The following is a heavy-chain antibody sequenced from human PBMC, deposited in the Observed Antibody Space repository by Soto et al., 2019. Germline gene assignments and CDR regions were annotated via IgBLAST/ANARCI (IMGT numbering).Heavy chain of an antibody. Sequence: SETLSLTCTVSGGSISSYYWSWIRQPPGKGLEWIGYIYYSGSTNYNPSLKSRVTISVDTSKNQFSLKLSSVTAADTAVYYCARHAVVVAAPFDYWGQGTLVTVSS. CDR3: ARHAVVVAAPFDY. J-gene: IGHJ4*02. CDR2: IYYSGST. V-gene: IGHV4-59*08. CDR1: GGSISSYY. D-gene: IGHD2-15*01.